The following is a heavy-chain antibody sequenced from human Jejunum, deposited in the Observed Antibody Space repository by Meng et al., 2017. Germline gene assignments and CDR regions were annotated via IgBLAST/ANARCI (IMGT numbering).Heavy chain of an antibody. CDR2: ISGTGTTI. V-gene: IGHV3-48*03. D-gene: IGHD4-17*01. Sequence: GGSLRLSCAASGFIFDNYEINWVRQAPGKGLEWLSHISGTGTTIKYADSVKGRITVSRDNAKKSVSLQLSGLRVEDTGVYYCARAYGDQPDYWGQGTLVTVSS. J-gene: IGHJ4*02. CDR3: ARAYGDQPDY. CDR1: GFIFDNYE.